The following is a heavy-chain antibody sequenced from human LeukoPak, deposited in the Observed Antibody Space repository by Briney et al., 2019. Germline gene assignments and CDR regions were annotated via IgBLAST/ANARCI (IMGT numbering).Heavy chain of an antibody. D-gene: IGHD2-2*01. CDR3: ARDAYQLLSHYFDY. CDR1: GYTFTSYG. Sequence: GASVTVSCKASGYTFTSYGISWVRQAPGQGLEWMGWISAYNGNTNYAQKLQGRVTTTTDTSTSTAYMELRSLRSDDTAVYYCARDAYQLLSHYFDYWGQGTLVTVSS. CDR2: ISAYNGNT. J-gene: IGHJ4*02. V-gene: IGHV1-18*01.